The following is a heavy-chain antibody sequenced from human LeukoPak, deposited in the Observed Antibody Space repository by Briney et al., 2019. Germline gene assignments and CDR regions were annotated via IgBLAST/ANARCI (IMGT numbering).Heavy chain of an antibody. CDR2: IWYDGSNK. Sequence: GSLRLSCAASGFTFSSYGMHWVRPAPGKGLEWGAVIWYDGSNKYYSDSVKGRVTISRDNSKNTLYLQMNSLRAEDTAVYSCARKGTYCSGGSCYSVFDYWGQGTLVTVSS. CDR3: ARKGTYCSGGSCYSVFDY. J-gene: IGHJ4*02. V-gene: IGHV3-33*01. CDR1: GFTFSSYG. D-gene: IGHD2-15*01.